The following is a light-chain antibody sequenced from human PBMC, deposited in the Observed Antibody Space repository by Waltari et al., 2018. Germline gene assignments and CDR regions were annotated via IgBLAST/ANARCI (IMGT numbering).Light chain of an antibody. CDR3: GAWDSSLNAWV. J-gene: IGLJ3*02. CDR1: YSNIGNKY. V-gene: IGLV1-51*02. CDR2: ENN. Sequence: QSVLTQPPSVSAAPGQKVTISCSGSYSNIGNKYVSWYQQLPGTAPKLLIYENNTRPSGTPDRFSGSQSDSSATLCITGLQTGDDADYYCGAWDSSLNAWVFGGGTKVTVL.